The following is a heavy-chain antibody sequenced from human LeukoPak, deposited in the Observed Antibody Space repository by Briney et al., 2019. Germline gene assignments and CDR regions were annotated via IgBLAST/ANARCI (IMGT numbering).Heavy chain of an antibody. CDR3: VRGYSYGFYFDY. Sequence: GASVKVSCKTSGYSFTGYYIHWVRQAPGQGLEWMGRINPNSGGPNYGQKFQCTVTMTRDTSISTAYLELSNLRSDYTAAYYCVRGYSYGFYFDYWGQGYLVTVSS. CDR1: GYSFTGYY. J-gene: IGHJ4*02. D-gene: IGHD5-18*01. CDR2: INPNSGGP. V-gene: IGHV1-2*06.